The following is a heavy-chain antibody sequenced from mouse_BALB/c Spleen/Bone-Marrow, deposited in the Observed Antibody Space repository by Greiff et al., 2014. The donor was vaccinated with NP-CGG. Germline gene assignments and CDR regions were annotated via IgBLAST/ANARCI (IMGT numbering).Heavy chain of an antibody. V-gene: IGHV1-69*02. J-gene: IGHJ4*01. D-gene: IGHD2-3*01. CDR1: GYTFTSYW. Sequence: QVQLKESGAELVKPGAPVKLSCKASGYTFTSYWMNWVKQRPGRGLEWIGRIDPSDSETHYNQKFKDKATLTVDKSSSTAYIQLSSLTSEDSAVYYYARALGDGYYYAMDYWGQGTSVTVSS. CDR3: ARALGDGYYYAMDY. CDR2: IDPSDSET.